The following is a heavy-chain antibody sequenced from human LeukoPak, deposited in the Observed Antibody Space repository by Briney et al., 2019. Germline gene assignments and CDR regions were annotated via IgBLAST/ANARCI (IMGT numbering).Heavy chain of an antibody. CDR3: ARDTGELAAARRS. D-gene: IGHD6-13*01. CDR1: GYTFTGYY. V-gene: IGHV1-2*02. Sequence: ASVKVSCKASGYTFTGYYMHWVRQAPGQGLEWMGWINPNSGGTNYAQKFQGRVTMTRDTSISTAYMELSRLRSDDTAVYYCARDTGELAAARRSWGQGTLVTVSS. CDR2: INPNSGGT. J-gene: IGHJ4*02.